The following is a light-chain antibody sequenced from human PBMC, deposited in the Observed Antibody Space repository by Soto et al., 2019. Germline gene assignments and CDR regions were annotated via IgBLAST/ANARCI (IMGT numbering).Light chain of an antibody. V-gene: IGLV2-23*01. Sequence: QSALTQPASVSGSPGQSITISCTGTSSDVGSYNLVSWYQQHPDKAPKLMIYEDIERPSGVSNRFSGSKSGNTASLTISGLQTEEEADYYCCSYAGGTSVVFGGGTKLTVL. J-gene: IGLJ2*01. CDR3: CSYAGGTSVV. CDR1: SSDVGSYNL. CDR2: EDI.